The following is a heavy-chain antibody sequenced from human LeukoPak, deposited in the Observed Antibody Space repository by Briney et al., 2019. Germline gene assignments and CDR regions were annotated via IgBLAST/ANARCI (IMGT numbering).Heavy chain of an antibody. J-gene: IGHJ4*02. V-gene: IGHV1-18*01. CDR3: AREAIGYSYAKGFDY. D-gene: IGHD5-18*01. CDR2: ISAYNGNT. Sequence: VASVKVSCKASGYTFTSYGISWVRQAPGQGLEWMGWISAYNGNTNYAQKLQGRVTMTTDTSTSTAYMELRSLRSDDTAVYYCAREAIGYSYAKGFDYWGQGTLVTVSS. CDR1: GYTFTSYG.